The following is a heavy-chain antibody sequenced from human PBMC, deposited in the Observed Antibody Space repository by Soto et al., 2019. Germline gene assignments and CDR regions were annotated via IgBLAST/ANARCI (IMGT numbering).Heavy chain of an antibody. J-gene: IGHJ6*02. CDR3: ARPPSTVTTAPSWDYYYYYGMDV. V-gene: IGHV5-51*01. CDR2: IYPGDSDT. D-gene: IGHD4-17*01. CDR1: GYSFTSYW. Sequence: GESLKISCKGSGYSFTSYWIGWVRQMPGKGLEWMGIIYPGDSDTRYSPSFQGQVTIAADKSISTAYLQWSSLKASDTAMYYCARPPSTVTTAPSWDYYYYYGMDVWGQGTTVTVSS.